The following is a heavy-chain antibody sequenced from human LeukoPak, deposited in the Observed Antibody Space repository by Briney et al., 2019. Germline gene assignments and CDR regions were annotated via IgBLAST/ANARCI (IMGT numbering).Heavy chain of an antibody. Sequence: SETLSLTCTVSGGSISSYYWSWIRQPPGKGLEWIGYIYYSGSTNYNPSLKSRVTISVDTSKNQFSLKLSSVTAPDTAVYYCASPIGRRDFWSLAFDLWGQGTMVTVSS. CDR1: GGSISSYY. V-gene: IGHV4-59*01. D-gene: IGHD3-3*01. J-gene: IGHJ3*01. CDR2: IYYSGST. CDR3: ASPIGRRDFWSLAFDL.